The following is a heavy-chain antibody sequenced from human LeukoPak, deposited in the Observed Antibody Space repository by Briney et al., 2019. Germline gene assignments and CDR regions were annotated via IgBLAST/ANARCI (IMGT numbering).Heavy chain of an antibody. V-gene: IGHV3-74*01. Sequence: QPGGSLRLSCAASGLTFSSYWMHWVRQAPGKGLVWVSRINSDGSSTSYADSVKGRFTISRDNAKNSLYLQMNSLRAEDTAVYYCAELGITMIGGVWGKGTTVTISS. D-gene: IGHD3-10*02. CDR1: GLTFSSYW. CDR2: INSDGSST. CDR3: AELGITMIGGV. J-gene: IGHJ6*04.